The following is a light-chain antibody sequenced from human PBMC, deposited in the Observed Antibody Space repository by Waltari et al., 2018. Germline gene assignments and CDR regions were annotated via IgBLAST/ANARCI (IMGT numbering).Light chain of an antibody. Sequence: ETVMTQSPPTLSVSPGERATLPCRASQSVSSDLAWYQQKPGQAPRLLIYGASTRATGIPGRFSGSGSGTEFTLTISSLQSEDFAVYYCQQYNNWPLTFGGGTKVEIK. V-gene: IGKV3-15*01. CDR2: GAS. CDR1: QSVSSD. J-gene: IGKJ4*01. CDR3: QQYNNWPLT.